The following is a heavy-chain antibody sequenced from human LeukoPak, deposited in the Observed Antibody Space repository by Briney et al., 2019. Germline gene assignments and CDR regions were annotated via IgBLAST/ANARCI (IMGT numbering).Heavy chain of an antibody. D-gene: IGHD6-13*01. J-gene: IGHJ5*02. CDR2: INSDGSST. V-gene: IGHV3-74*01. Sequence: GGSLRLSCAASGFTFSSYWMRWVRQAPGKGLVWVSRINSDGSSTSYADSVKGRFTISRDNAKNTLYLQMNSPRAEDTAVYYCARDRYSSSWYQATWGQGTLVTVSS. CDR1: GFTFSSYW. CDR3: ARDRYSSSWYQAT.